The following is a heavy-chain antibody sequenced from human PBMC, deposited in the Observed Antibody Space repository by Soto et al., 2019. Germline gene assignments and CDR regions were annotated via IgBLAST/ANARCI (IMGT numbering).Heavy chain of an antibody. J-gene: IGHJ6*02. D-gene: IGHD2-15*01. V-gene: IGHV3-48*03. CDR2: ITSSGSTI. Sequence: GGSLRLSCAASGFTFNSYEMNWVRQAPGKGLEWVSYITSSGSTIYYADSVKGRFTISRDNAKNSLYLQMHSLRAEDTAVYYCARTIAPSYGMDVWGQGTTVTVS. CDR1: GFTFNSYE. CDR3: ARTIAPSYGMDV.